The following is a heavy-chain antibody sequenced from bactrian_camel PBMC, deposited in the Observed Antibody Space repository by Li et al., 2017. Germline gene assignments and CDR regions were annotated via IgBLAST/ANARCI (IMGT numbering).Heavy chain of an antibody. CDR2: FDSKGI. D-gene: IGHD4*01. V-gene: IGHV3S55*01. CDR1: QYTSRRAAC. Sequence: QVQLVESGGGSVQAGGSLRHSCAASQYTSRRAACMSWFRQAPGKEREGVAAFDSKGIDYAESVKGRFTISLDAAKNTLYLQMNSLRPEDTAMYYCAVYTPAFRGPGDYVCASGFQPGRKKDYGQGTQVTVS. J-gene: IGHJ4*01.